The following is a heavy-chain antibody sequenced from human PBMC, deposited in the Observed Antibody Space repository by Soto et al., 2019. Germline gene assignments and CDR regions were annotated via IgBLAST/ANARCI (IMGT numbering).Heavy chain of an antibody. CDR2: IKQDGSEN. D-gene: IGHD6-13*01. Sequence: TGGSLRLSWAAAEFPFTDYWMSWIRPAPGKGLEWVANIKQDGSENYYVDSVKGRFTISRDNAKNSLYLQMNSLRAEDTAVYYCARGMIIAANWFDPWGQGTLVNVPQ. J-gene: IGHJ5*02. CDR1: EFPFTDYW. V-gene: IGHV3-7*03. CDR3: ARGMIIAANWFDP.